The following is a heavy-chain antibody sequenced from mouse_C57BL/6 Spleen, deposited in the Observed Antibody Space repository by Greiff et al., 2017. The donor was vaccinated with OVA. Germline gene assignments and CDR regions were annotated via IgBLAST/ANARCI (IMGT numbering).Heavy chain of an antibody. V-gene: IGHV1-63*01. J-gene: IGHJ2*01. CDR1: GYTFTNYW. D-gene: IGHD1-1*01. Sequence: VKVVESGAELVRPGTSVKMSCEASGYTFTNYWIGWAKQRPGHGLEWIGDIYPGGGYTNYNEKFKGKATLTADKSSSTAYMQFSSLTSEDSAIYYCARGPSSTTVVATDYFDYWGQGTTLTVSS. CDR3: ARGPSSTTVVATDYFDY. CDR2: IYPGGGYT.